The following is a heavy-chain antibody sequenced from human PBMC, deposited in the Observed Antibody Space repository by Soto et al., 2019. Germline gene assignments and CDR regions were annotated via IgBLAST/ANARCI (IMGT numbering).Heavy chain of an antibody. V-gene: IGHV3-7*01. CDR1: GFTFSSYW. CDR3: ARQGYSYGLSFDY. CDR2: IKQDGSEK. J-gene: IGHJ4*02. Sequence: VQLVESGGGLVQPGGSLRLSCAASGFTFSSYWMSWVRQAPGKGLEWVANIKQDGSEKYYVDSVKGRFTISRDNAKNSLYLQMNSLRAEDTAVYYCARQGYSYGLSFDYWGQGTLVTVSS. D-gene: IGHD5-18*01.